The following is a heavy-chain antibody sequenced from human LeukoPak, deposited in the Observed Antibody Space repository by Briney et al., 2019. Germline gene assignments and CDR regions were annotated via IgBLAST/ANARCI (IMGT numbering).Heavy chain of an antibody. Sequence: PGGSLRLSCEDSGFTFRGYEMNWVRQAPGKGLEWIAYLSSSGSAFSYADSVKGRFTIARDNAKNSVYLEMNSLRAGDTAVYYCARSARLMKGVVEVTALDDWGQGTLVTVSS. CDR1: GFTFRGYE. V-gene: IGHV3-48*03. J-gene: IGHJ4*02. CDR2: LSSSGSAF. CDR3: ARSARLMKGVVEVTALDD. D-gene: IGHD3-3*01.